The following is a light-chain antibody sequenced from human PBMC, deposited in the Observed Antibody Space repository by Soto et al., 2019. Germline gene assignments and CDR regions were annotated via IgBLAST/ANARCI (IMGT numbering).Light chain of an antibody. CDR1: QSVSSN. V-gene: IGKV3-15*01. J-gene: IGKJ4*01. CDR2: GAS. CDR3: QQYNNWPALT. Sequence: EIVMTQFPATLSVSPGERATLSCRASQSVSSNLAWHQQKPGQAPRLLIYGASTRATGIPARFSGSGSGTEFTLTISSLQSEDFAVYYCQQYNNWPALTFGGGTKVDIK.